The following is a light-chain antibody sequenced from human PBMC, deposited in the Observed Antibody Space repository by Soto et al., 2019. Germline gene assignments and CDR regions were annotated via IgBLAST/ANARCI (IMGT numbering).Light chain of an antibody. CDR2: GAF. V-gene: IGKV3-20*01. J-gene: IGKJ2*01. Sequence: EIVLTQSPGTLSLSPGERATLSCRASQSVSSSSLDWYQQTPGQAPRLLIFGAFSRASGIPDRFSGSGSGSDFTLTISRLEPEDFAVYYFQQYGSSPTFGQGTKLEIK. CDR1: QSVSSSS. CDR3: QQYGSSPT.